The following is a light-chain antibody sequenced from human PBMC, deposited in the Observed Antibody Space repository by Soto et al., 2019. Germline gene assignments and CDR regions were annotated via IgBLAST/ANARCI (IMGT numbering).Light chain of an antibody. CDR1: SSNIGNNY. J-gene: IGLJ2*01. CDR3: GTWDSSLSAVV. V-gene: IGLV1-51*01. CDR2: GNN. Sequence: QSVLTQPPSVSAAPGQKVTISCSGSSSNIGNNYVSWYQQLPGTAPKLLIYGNNKRPSGIPDRFSGSKSGTSATLGITGLQTGDEADYYCGTWDSSLSAVVFGGGIKLTVL.